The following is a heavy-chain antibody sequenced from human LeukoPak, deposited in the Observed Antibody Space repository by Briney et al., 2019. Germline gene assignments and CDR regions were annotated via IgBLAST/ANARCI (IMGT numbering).Heavy chain of an antibody. J-gene: IGHJ6*02. CDR1: GGSISSSSYY. CDR2: IYYSGST. D-gene: IGHD2-2*01. Sequence: ASETLSLTCTVSGGSISSSSYYWGWIRQPPGKGLEWIGSIYYSGSTYYNPSLKSRVTISVDTSKNQFSLKLSSVTAADTAVYYCARVLLVCSSTSCYAGKDYYYYGMDVWGQGTTVTVSS. V-gene: IGHV4-39*07. CDR3: ARVLLVCSSTSCYAGKDYYYYGMDV.